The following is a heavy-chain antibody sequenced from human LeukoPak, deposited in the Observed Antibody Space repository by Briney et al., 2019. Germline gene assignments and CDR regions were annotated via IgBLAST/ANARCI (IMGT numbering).Heavy chain of an antibody. J-gene: IGHJ3*02. CDR2: IIPIFGTA. D-gene: IGHD3-22*01. V-gene: IGHV1-69*05. CDR1: GGTFSSYA. CDR3: ARERRLYYYDSSGQFTHAFDI. Sequence: ASVKVSSKASGGTFSSYAISWVRQAPGQGLEWMGGIIPIFGTANYAQKFQGRVTITTDESTSTAYMELSSLRSEDTAVYYCARERRLYYYDSSGQFTHAFDIWGQGTMVTVSS.